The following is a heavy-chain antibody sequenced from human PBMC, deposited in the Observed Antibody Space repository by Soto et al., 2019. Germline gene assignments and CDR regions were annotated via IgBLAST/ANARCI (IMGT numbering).Heavy chain of an antibody. D-gene: IGHD3-10*01. Sequence: SETLSLTCTVSGGSISSGNYCWSWIRQPPGKGLEWIGYIYYSGSTYYNPSLKSRVTISVDASKTQFSLKLSSVTAANTAVYYCASSHGSGSYYNEYWGQGTLVTVSS. V-gene: IGHV4-30-4*01. J-gene: IGHJ4*02. CDR3: ASSHGSGSYYNEY. CDR2: IYYSGST. CDR1: GGSISSGNYC.